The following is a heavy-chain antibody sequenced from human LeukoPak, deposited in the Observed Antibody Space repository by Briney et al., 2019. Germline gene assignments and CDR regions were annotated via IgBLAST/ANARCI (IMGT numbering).Heavy chain of an antibody. D-gene: IGHD6-13*01. J-gene: IGHJ5*02. CDR2: IYTSGST. V-gene: IGHV4-4*07. CDR1: GGSISSYY. Sequence: PSETLSLTCTVSGGSISSYYWSWIRQPAGKGLEWIGRIYTSGSTNYNPSLKSRVTMSVDTSKNQFSLKLSSVTAADTAVYYCARGGLAAAGNNWFDPWGQGTLVTVSS. CDR3: ARGGLAAAGNNWFDP.